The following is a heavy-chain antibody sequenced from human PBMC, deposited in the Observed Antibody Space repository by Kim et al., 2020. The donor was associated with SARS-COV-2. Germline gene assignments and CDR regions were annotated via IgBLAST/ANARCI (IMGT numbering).Heavy chain of an antibody. Sequence: GGSLRLSCAASGFTFSSYAMSWVRQAPGKGLEWVSAISGSGGSTYYADSVKGRFTISRDKSKNTLYLQMNSRRVEDTAVYYCAKDHPRGMIVVVPTGWFDPWGQGTLVTVSS. CDR2: ISGSGGST. CDR1: GFTFSSYA. D-gene: IGHD3-22*01. J-gene: IGHJ5*02. CDR3: AKDHPRGMIVVVPTGWFDP. V-gene: IGHV3-23*01.